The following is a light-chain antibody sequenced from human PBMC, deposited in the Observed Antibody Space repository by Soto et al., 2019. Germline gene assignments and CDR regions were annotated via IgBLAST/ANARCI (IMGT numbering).Light chain of an antibody. CDR3: QQYDSSGT. V-gene: IGKV3-20*01. CDR1: QSVSNNY. J-gene: IGKJ1*01. CDR2: GTS. Sequence: EIVLTQSPCTLSLSQGDRATLSCRASQSVSNNYLAWYQQEPGQAPRLLISGTSDRATGIRDRFSGSGSGTDFTLTIRKLEPEDIAVYYCQQYDSSGTFGQGTKVDIK.